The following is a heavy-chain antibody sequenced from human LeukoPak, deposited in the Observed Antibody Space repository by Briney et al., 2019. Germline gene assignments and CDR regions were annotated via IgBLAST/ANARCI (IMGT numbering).Heavy chain of an antibody. V-gene: IGHV4-59*01. J-gene: IGHJ4*02. CDR2: IYYSGST. CDR3: GRGYGPNSSGWDS. D-gene: IGHD6-19*01. CDR1: GGSISSNY. Sequence: SETLSLTCTVSGGSISSNYWSWIRKPPGKGLEWIGYIYYSGSTNYNPSLKSRVTISVDTSKNQFSLKLTSVTAADTAVYYCGRGYGPNSSGWDSWGQGTLVTVSS.